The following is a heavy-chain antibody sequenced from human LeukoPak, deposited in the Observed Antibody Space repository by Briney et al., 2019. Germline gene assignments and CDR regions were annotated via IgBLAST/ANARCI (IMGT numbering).Heavy chain of an antibody. J-gene: IGHJ3*02. CDR1: GFTFSSYS. Sequence: PGGSLRLSCAASGFTFSSYSINWVRQAPGKGLEWVSSISSSSSYIYYADSVKGRFTISRDNAKNSLYLQMNSLRAEDTAVYYCARDSRIVVVPAAPSDAFDIWGQGTMVTVSS. V-gene: IGHV3-21*01. D-gene: IGHD2-2*01. CDR3: ARDSRIVVVPAAPSDAFDI. CDR2: ISSSSSYI.